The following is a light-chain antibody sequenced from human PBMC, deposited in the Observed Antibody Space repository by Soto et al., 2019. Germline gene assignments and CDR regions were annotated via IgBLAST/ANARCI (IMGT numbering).Light chain of an antibody. Sequence: EIVLTQSPGTLSLSPGERATLSCRASQSVSSSYLAWYQQKPGQAPRLLIYGASTRATDIPARFSGSGSGTEFTLTISSLQSEDFAVYYCQQYSVWPPVLTFGGGTKVDI. CDR3: QQYSVWPPVLT. CDR2: GAS. CDR1: QSVSSSY. J-gene: IGKJ4*01. V-gene: IGKV3-15*01.